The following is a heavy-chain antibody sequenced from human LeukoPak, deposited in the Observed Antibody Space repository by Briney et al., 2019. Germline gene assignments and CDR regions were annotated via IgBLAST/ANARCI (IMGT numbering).Heavy chain of an antibody. CDR2: IYPGDSDT. J-gene: IGHJ4*02. CDR1: GYSFTTYW. Sequence: GESLKISCKGSGYSFTTYWIGWGRQMPGKGLGLMGIIYPGDSDTRYSPSFQGHVTISADKSISTAYLQWSRLKASDTAMYYCARSEMATVLSQDYWGQGTLVTVSS. V-gene: IGHV5-51*01. D-gene: IGHD5-24*01. CDR3: ARSEMATVLSQDY.